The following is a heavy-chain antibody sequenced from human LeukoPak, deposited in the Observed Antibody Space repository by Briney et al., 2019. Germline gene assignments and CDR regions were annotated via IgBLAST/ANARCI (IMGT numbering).Heavy chain of an antibody. D-gene: IGHD4-11*01. CDR1: GFTFSNYG. J-gene: IGHJ5*01. CDR3: AKDAQRGFDYSNSLES. V-gene: IGHV3-33*06. CDR2: IWSDGTQK. Sequence: GGSLRLSCAASGFTFSNYGMHWVRQAPGKGLEWVAVIWSDGTQKYYGDAVKGRFTISRDNSMKTLFLQMNSLRGDDTAVYYCAKDAQRGFDYSNSLESWGQGTLVTVSS.